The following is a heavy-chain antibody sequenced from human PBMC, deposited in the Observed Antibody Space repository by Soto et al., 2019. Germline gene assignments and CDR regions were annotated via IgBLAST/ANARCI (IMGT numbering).Heavy chain of an antibody. CDR1: GFTFDDYA. D-gene: IGHD1-26*01. CDR3: AKGVMGLDDYFDF. V-gene: IGHV3-9*01. J-gene: IGHJ4*02. Sequence: GGSLRLSCAASGFTFDDYAIHWVRQAPGKGLQWVSGFNLNGDTIGYADSVRGRFTISRDNAKNSLYLLMNSLRTDDTALYYCAKGVMGLDDYFDFWGQGALVTVSS. CDR2: FNLNGDTI.